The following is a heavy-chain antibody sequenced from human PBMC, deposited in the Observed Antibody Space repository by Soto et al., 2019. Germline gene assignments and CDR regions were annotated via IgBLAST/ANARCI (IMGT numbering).Heavy chain of an antibody. CDR3: ARGRTSYYYGSGSYYYYGMDV. V-gene: IGHV4-34*01. D-gene: IGHD3-10*01. Sequence: QVQLQQWGAGLLKPSETLSLTCAVYGGSFSGYYWSWIRQPPGKGLEWIGEINHSGSTNYNPSLKSRVTISVDTSKNQFSLKLSSVTAADTAVYYCARGRTSYYYGSGSYYYYGMDVWGQGTTVTVSS. J-gene: IGHJ6*02. CDR2: INHSGST. CDR1: GGSFSGYY.